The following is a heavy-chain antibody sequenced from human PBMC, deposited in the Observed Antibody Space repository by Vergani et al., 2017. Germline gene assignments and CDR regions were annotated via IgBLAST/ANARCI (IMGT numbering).Heavy chain of an antibody. CDR2: ISWNSNSI. J-gene: IGHJ5*02. Sequence: EVQLEESGGGLVLPGRSLRLSCVASGFPSAGYALHWVRQAPGKGLEWVSGISWNSNSIGYADSVKGRFTISRDNAKNSLYLQMNSLRAEDTALYYGAKDLGTSSGGGWFDPGGQGTLVTVAS. D-gene: IGHD6-6*01. CDR3: AKDLGTSSGGGWFDP. V-gene: IGHV3-9*02. CDR1: GFPSAGYA.